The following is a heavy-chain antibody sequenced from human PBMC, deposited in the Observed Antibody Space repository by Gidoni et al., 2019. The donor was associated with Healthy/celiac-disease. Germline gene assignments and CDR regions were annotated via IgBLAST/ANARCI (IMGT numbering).Heavy chain of an antibody. Sequence: EVQLVQSGAEVKKPGESLKISFKGSGYSFTSYWIGWVRQMPGKGLEWRGIIYLGDSDTRYSPSVQGQVTISADKSISTAYLQWSSLKASDTAMYYCARSYSSSSHYYYGMDVWGQGTTVTVSS. J-gene: IGHJ6*02. D-gene: IGHD6-6*01. CDR1: GYSFTSYW. CDR2: IYLGDSDT. V-gene: IGHV5-51*03. CDR3: ARSYSSSSHYYYGMDV.